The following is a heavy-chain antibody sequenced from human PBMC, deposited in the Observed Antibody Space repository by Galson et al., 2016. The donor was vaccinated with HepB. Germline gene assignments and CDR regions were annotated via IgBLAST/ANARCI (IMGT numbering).Heavy chain of an antibody. CDR1: GFTFRSYS. J-gene: IGHJ3*02. CDR3: TRDLSLWMPGGFDI. D-gene: IGHD3-3*01. CDR2: ISSHSIYI. V-gene: IGHV3-21*01. Sequence: SCAVSGFTFRSYSMNWVRQAPGGGLEWVSTISSHSIYIYYADSVTGRFTISRDNAENSVSLQMNNLRAEDTAVYYCTRDLSLWMPGGFDIWGQGTTVTV.